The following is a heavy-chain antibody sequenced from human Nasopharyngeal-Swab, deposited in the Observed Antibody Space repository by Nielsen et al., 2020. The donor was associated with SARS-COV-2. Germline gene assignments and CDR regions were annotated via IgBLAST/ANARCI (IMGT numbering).Heavy chain of an antibody. CDR1: VGTFRSYA. CDR2: IIPIFGTA. CDR3: ARDRIAAHSEDYYYGMDV. J-gene: IGHJ6*02. D-gene: IGHD6-25*01. Sequence: SSVQVSCKASVGTFRSYAISWVRQAPGQGLEWMGGIIPIFGTANYAQKFQGRVTITADESTSTAYMELSRLRSEETAVYYCARDRIAAHSEDYYYGMDVWGQGTTVTVSS. V-gene: IGHV1-69*13.